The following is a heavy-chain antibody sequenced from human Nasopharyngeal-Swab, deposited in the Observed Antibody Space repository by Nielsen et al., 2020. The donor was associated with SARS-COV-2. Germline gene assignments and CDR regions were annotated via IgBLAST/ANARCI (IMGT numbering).Heavy chain of an antibody. CDR2: ISYDGSNK. Sequence: GESLKISCAASGLTFSDYAMHWVRQPPGKGLEWVAVISYDGSNKYYAVSVKGRFTMSRDNSKNTLYLQMNSLRAEDTAGYYCAMDKSQGWGTHYTFGIWGQGTMVTVSS. V-gene: IGHV3-30-3*01. D-gene: IGHD3-10*01. CDR3: AMDKSQGWGTHYTFGI. J-gene: IGHJ3*02. CDR1: GLTFSDYA.